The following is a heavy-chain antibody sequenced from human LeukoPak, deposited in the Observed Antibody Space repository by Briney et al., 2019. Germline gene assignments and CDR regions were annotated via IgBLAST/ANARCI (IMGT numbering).Heavy chain of an antibody. Sequence: SETLSLTCAVSGYSISSGYYWGWIRQPPGKGLEWIGSIYHSGSTYYNPSLKSRGTISVDTSKNQFSLKLSSVTAAETAVYYCARYGGPFAYWGQGTLVTVSS. J-gene: IGHJ4*02. D-gene: IGHD4/OR15-4a*01. CDR3: ARYGGPFAY. V-gene: IGHV4-38-2*01. CDR1: GYSISSGYY. CDR2: IYHSGST.